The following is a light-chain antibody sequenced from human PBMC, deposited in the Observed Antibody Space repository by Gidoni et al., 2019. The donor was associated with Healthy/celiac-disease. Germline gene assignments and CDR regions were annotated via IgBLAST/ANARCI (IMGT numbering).Light chain of an antibody. Sequence: DIQMTQSPSHLSASVGDRVTITCRASQSISSYLNWYQQKPGKAPKLLIDAASSLQSGVPSRFSGSGSGTDFTLTISSLQPEDFATYYCQQSYSTPYTFGQGTKLEIK. CDR1: QSISSY. V-gene: IGKV1-39*01. CDR3: QQSYSTPYT. CDR2: AAS. J-gene: IGKJ2*01.